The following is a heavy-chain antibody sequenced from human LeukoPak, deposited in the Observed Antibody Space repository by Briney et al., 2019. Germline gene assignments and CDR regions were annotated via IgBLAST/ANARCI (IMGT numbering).Heavy chain of an antibody. J-gene: IGHJ3*02. CDR1: GGSISSWSYY. D-gene: IGHD6-6*01. CDR3: AREIGVPSDAFDI. CDR2: FSDSGST. V-gene: IGHV4-39*02. Sequence: SETLSLTCTVSGGSISSWSYYWSWIRQPPGKGLEWIGSFSDSGSTYYNPSLNSRVTMSVDTSKKQFSLRLSSVTAADTAVYYCAREIGVPSDAFDIWGQGTMVTVSS.